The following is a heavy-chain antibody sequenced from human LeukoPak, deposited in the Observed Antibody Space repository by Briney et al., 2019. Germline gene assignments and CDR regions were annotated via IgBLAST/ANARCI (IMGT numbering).Heavy chain of an antibody. CDR2: ISAYSGDT. V-gene: IGHV1-18*01. Sequence: GASVKVSCKTSGYTFTNYGIGWVRQAPGQGLEWTGWISAYSGDTHYVQKFHDRVTMTIDTSTNTAYMQLTTLTSDDTAVYYCARGLGLRLRPSRFDPWGQGTLVTVSS. D-gene: IGHD2-21*02. CDR1: GYTFTNYG. J-gene: IGHJ5*02. CDR3: ARGLGLRLRPSRFDP.